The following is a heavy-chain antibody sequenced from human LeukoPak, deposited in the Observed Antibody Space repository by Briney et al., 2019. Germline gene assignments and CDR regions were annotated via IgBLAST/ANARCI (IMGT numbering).Heavy chain of an antibody. V-gene: IGHV1-69*04. CDR1: GGTFSSYA. D-gene: IGHD2-15*01. CDR2: IIPILGVA. J-gene: IGHJ3*02. CDR3: ARSRPFPRYCSGGSCSDAFDI. Sequence: ASVKVSCKASGGTFSSYAISWVRQAAGQGLEWVGRIIPILGVANYAQKFQGRVTITADKSTSTAYMELSSLRSEDTAVYYCARSRPFPRYCSGGSCSDAFDIWGQGTMVTVSS.